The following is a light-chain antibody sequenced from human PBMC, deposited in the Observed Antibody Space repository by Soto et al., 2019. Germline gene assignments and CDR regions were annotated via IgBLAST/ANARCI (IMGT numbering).Light chain of an antibody. Sequence: QSVLTQPASVSGSPGQSITISCSGTSSDVGSYNHVAWYQQFPGKTPKLIIYEVTYRPSEVSHRFSASKSGNTASLTISGLQAEDEADYYCISYTGSSTSYVFGTGTKVTVL. CDR3: ISYTGSSTSYV. J-gene: IGLJ1*01. V-gene: IGLV2-14*01. CDR1: SSDVGSYNH. CDR2: EVT.